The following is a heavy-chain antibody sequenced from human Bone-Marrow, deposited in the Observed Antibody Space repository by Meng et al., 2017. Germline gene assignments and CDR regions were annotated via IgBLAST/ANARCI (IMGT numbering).Heavy chain of an antibody. D-gene: IGHD3-22*01. CDR1: GYTFTSYG. CDR3: ARLEYYDSSGYYSGSLDY. V-gene: IGHV1-18*01. J-gene: IGHJ4*02. Sequence: ASVKVSCKASGYTFTSYGISWVRQAPGQGLEWMGWISAYNGNTNYAQKLQGRVTMTTDTSTSTAYMELRSLRSDDTAVYYCARLEYYDSSGYYSGSLDYWGQGTLVTVS. CDR2: ISAYNGNT.